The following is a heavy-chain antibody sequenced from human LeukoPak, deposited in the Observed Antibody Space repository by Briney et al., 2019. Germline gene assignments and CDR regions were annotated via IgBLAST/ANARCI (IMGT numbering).Heavy chain of an antibody. CDR2: ISAYNGNT. CDR3: ARFYLYYYGSGSYFESFWFDP. Sequence: ASVKVSCKASGYTFTSYGISWVRQAPGQGLEWMGWISAYNGNTNYAQKLQGRVTMTIDTSTSTAYMELRSLRSDDTAVYYCARFYLYYYGSGSYFESFWFDPWGQGTLVTVSS. D-gene: IGHD3-10*01. CDR1: GYTFTSYG. V-gene: IGHV1-18*01. J-gene: IGHJ5*02.